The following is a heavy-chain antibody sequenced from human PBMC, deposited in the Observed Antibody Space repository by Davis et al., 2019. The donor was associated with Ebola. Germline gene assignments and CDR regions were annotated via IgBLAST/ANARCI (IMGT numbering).Heavy chain of an antibody. CDR2: ISAYNGNT. Sequence: ASVKVSCKASGYTFTSYGISWVRQAPGQGLEWMGWISAYNGNTNYAQKLQGRVTITADKSTSTAYMELSSLRSEDTAVYYCAGNIVATITDYYYGMDVWGQGTTVTVSS. CDR1: GYTFTSYG. D-gene: IGHD5-12*01. CDR3: AGNIVATITDYYYGMDV. J-gene: IGHJ6*02. V-gene: IGHV1-18*01.